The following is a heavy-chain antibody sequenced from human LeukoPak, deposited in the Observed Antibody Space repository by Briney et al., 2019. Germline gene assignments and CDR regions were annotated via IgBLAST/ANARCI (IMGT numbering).Heavy chain of an antibody. CDR3: TREKDYYDSSSYYRDAFDI. CDR2: INSDGSST. D-gene: IGHD3-22*01. V-gene: IGHV3-74*01. J-gene: IGHJ3*02. Sequence: PGGSLRLSCAPSGFTFSSYWMHWVRQAPGKGLVWVSRINSDGSSTSYAESVKGRFTISRDNAKNTLYLQMNSLRAEDTAVYYCTREKDYYDSSSYYRDAFDIWGQGTKVTASS. CDR1: GFTFSSYW.